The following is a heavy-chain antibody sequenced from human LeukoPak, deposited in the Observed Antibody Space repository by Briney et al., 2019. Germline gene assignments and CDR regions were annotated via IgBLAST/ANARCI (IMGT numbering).Heavy chain of an antibody. V-gene: IGHV1-2*02. Sequence: ASVKVSCKXSGYTFIDYFVHWVRQAPGQGLEWMGWINPKSGGANYAQNFQGRVSMTRDTSISAAYLEVSGLRSDDTAVYYCARALRTDILTTDYWGQGTLVTVSS. CDR2: INPKSGGA. CDR1: GYTFIDYF. D-gene: IGHD3-9*01. J-gene: IGHJ4*02. CDR3: ARALRTDILTTDY.